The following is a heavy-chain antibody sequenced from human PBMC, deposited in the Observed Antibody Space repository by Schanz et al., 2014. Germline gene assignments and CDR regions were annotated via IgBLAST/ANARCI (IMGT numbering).Heavy chain of an antibody. Sequence: QVPLVQSGAEVKKPWASVKVSCKASGFTFTRYGINWVRQAPGQGLEWMGCISTYNGNTNYAQKLQGRVTMTTDTSTSTGYMELRSLRSDDTAVYYCVRATGTGHPRAGDWGQGTLVTVSS. CDR3: VRATGTGHPRAGD. J-gene: IGHJ4*02. D-gene: IGHD7-27*01. CDR2: ISTYNGNT. CDR1: GFTFTRYG. V-gene: IGHV1-18*01.